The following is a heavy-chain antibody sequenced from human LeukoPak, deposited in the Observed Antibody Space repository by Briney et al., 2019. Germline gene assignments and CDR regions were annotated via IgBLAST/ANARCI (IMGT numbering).Heavy chain of an antibody. D-gene: IGHD6-13*01. Sequence: GGSLRLSCAASGFTFTNYWMSWVRQAPGTGLEWVANIKQDGNEKYYVDSVRGRFTITRDNAKNSLYLQMNSLRAEDTAVYYCARGGTSGYSSSLHFWGGNYYFDYWGQGTLLTVAA. J-gene: IGHJ4*02. V-gene: IGHV3-7*01. CDR2: IKQDGNEK. CDR1: GFTFTNYW. CDR3: ARGGTSGYSSSLHFWGGNYYFDY.